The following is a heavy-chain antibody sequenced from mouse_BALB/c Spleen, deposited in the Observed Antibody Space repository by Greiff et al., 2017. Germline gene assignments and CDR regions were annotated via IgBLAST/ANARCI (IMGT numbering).Heavy chain of an antibody. D-gene: IGHD1-1*01. J-gene: IGHJ3*01. V-gene: IGHV5-4*02. CDR1: GFTFSDYY. CDR2: ISDGGSYT. CDR3: ARDEGYYGSISFAY. Sequence: DVQLVESGGGLVKPGGSLKLSCAASGFTFSDYYMYWVRQTPEKRLEWVATISDGGSYTYYPDSVKGRFTISRDNAKNNLYLQMSSLKSEDTAMYYCARDEGYYGSISFAYWGQGTLVTVSA.